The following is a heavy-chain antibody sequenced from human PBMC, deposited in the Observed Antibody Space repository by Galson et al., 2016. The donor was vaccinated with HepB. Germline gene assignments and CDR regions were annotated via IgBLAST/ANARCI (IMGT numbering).Heavy chain of an antibody. CDR3: ARGGTLAAAVSSSYYGMDV. Sequence: SVKVSCKAPEGTLSRHTLSWVRQAPGQGLEWMGGFIPFLEKPNYAQRFQGRLTITVDKSTSTAYMELSSLRSEDMGVYYCARGGTLAAAVSSSYYGMDVWGQGTTVIVSS. CDR1: EGTLSRHT. J-gene: IGHJ6*02. D-gene: IGHD6-13*01. CDR2: FIPFLEKP. V-gene: IGHV1-69*10.